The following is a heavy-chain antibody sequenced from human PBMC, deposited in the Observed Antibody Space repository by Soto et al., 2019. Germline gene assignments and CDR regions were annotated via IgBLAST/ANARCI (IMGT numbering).Heavy chain of an antibody. Sequence: QVQLQESGPGLVKPSETLSLTCTVSGGSVTSESYYWSWVRQPQGKGLEWIGYIYYSGTTNYNPSLKSRVTMSVDASKNQFSLKLSSVTTADTAVYYCASLSITGRRFSTPWGQGTLVTVSS. J-gene: IGHJ5*02. V-gene: IGHV4-61*01. CDR1: GGSVTSESYY. D-gene: IGHD3-10*01. CDR3: ASLSITGRRFSTP. CDR2: IYYSGTT.